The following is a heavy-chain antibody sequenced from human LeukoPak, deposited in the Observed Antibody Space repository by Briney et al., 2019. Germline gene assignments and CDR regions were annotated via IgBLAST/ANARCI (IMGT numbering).Heavy chain of an antibody. CDR3: AKFALRYCSGGSCHPFDY. Sequence: GGSLRLSCAASGFIFNSYGMSWVRRAPGKGLEWVAVISYDGSNKYYADSVKGRFIISRDNSKNTLYLQMNSLRAEDTAVYYCAKFALRYCSGGSCHPFDYWGQGTLVTVSS. J-gene: IGHJ4*02. V-gene: IGHV3-30*18. CDR1: GFIFNSYG. CDR2: ISYDGSNK. D-gene: IGHD2-15*01.